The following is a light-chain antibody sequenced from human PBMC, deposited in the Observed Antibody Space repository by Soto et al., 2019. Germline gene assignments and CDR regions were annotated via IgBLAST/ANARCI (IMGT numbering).Light chain of an antibody. CDR2: NAS. CDR3: QQTYSDIS. Sequence: DIQLTQYPSSLSASVGDTVTIXXRASQTISTYLLWYHQKPGRAPNILIYNASTLHSGVPSKFSGSGSGTDFTLTISGLQPEDFATYHCQQTYSDISFGGGTKVDIK. V-gene: IGKV1-39*01. J-gene: IGKJ4*01. CDR1: QTISTY.